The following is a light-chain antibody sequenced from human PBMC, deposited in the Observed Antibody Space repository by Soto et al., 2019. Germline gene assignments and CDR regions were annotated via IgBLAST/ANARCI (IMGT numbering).Light chain of an antibody. J-gene: IGKJ1*01. CDR3: QQYNNWPPWT. Sequence: EIVMTQSPATLSVSPGERATLSFRASQSVSSFLAWYQQKPGQAPRLLIYDTSTRATGIPARFSGSGSGTEFTLTISSLQSEDFAVYYCQQYNNWPPWTFGQGTKVEIK. CDR1: QSVSSF. V-gene: IGKV3-15*01. CDR2: DTS.